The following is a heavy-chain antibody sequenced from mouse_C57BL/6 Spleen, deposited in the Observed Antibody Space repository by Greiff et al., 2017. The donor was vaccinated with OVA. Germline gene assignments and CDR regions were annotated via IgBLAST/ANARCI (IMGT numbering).Heavy chain of an antibody. Sequence: QLPGSELVQPGASVKFSCKASGYTFTSYWMHWVKQRPGHGLEWIGMIHPNSGSTNYNETFKSQATLTVDKASSTAYMQLSGLTAEDSAVYDWADGVGFADGGKGTLVTVAA. CDR1: GYTFTSYW. CDR3: ADGVGFAD. D-gene: IGHD2-3*01. V-gene: IGHV1-64*01. J-gene: IGHJ3*01. CDR2: IHPNSGST.